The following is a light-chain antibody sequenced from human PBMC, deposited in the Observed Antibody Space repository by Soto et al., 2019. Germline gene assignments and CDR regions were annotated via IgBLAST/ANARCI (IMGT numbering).Light chain of an antibody. CDR1: QDISNY. J-gene: IGKJ2*01. V-gene: IGKV1-27*01. CDR2: AAC. Sequence: DIQMTQSPSSLSASVGDRVTITCRASQDISNYLAWYLQKPGKGPKLLIYAACTLQTGVQSRFSGSGSGTVFNLAIPSRQPEDVATYYCQSYKCGPNTFGRGTRLEIK. CDR3: QSYKCGPNT.